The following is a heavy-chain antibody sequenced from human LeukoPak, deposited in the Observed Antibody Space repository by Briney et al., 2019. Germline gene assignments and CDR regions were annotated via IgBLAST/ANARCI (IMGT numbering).Heavy chain of an antibody. J-gene: IGHJ3*02. Sequence: PGGSLRLSCAASGFTHSSYWMHWVRQAPGKGLVWVSRINSDGSSTSYADSVKGRFTISRDNAKNTLYLQMNSLRAEDTAVYYCARGVLWGRGAFDIWGQGTMVTVSS. CDR3: ARGVLWGRGAFDI. D-gene: IGHD2-21*01. CDR1: GFTHSSYW. CDR2: INSDGSST. V-gene: IGHV3-74*01.